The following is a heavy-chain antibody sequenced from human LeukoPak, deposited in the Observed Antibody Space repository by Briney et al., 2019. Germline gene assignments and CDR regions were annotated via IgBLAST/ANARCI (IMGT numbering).Heavy chain of an antibody. D-gene: IGHD3-9*01. CDR2: IKQDGSEK. V-gene: IGHV3-7*01. Sequence: ETLCLTCTVSGGSISSYYWSWIRQPPGKGLEWVANIKQDGSEKYYVDSVKGRFTISRDNAKNSLYLQMNSLRAEDTAVYYCARVVDSPYYYYGMDVWGQGTTVTVSS. J-gene: IGHJ6*02. CDR1: GGSISSYY. CDR3: ARVVDSPYYYYGMDV.